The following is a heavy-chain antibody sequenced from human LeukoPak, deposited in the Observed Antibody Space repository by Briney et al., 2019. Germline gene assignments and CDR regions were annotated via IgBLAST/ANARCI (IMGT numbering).Heavy chain of an antibody. CDR1: GGSVSSGDYY. CDR2: IYNSGTT. V-gene: IGHV4-61*08. Sequence: SETLSLTCTVSGGSVSSGDYYWSWIRQPPGKGLEWIGHIYNSGTTNYNPSLKSRVTISVDTSKNQFSLKLNSVTAADTAVYFSARHNRGMDVWGQGPTVTVS. CDR3: ARHNRGMDV. J-gene: IGHJ6*02. D-gene: IGHD1-1*01.